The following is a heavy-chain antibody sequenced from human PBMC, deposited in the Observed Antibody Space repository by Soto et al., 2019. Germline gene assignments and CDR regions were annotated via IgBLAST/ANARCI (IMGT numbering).Heavy chain of an antibody. J-gene: IGHJ6*03. CDR3: ARARRGAAVGGRPYSFYMDV. CDR1: GYSFRHKD. V-gene: IGHV1-8*02. Sequence: QVHLVQSGAEVKKPGASVRVSCKASGYSFRHKDIPWLRQASGHGLEWLGWMNPNTGDTGFAQKFQGRLILTANTSISTAYLTLGGLTFDDTAIVFWARARRGAAVGGRPYSFYMDVWGEGTRVTVSS. D-gene: IGHD6-19*01. CDR2: MNPNTGDT.